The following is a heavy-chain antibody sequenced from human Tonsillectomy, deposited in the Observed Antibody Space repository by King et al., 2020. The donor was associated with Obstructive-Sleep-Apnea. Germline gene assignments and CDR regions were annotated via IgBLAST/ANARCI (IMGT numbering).Heavy chain of an antibody. Sequence: VQLQESGPGLVKPSETLSLTCTVSGGFISSYYWSWIRQPPGKGLEWIGYIDYSGSTNYNPSLKSRVTISVDTSKNQFSLKLTSVTAADTAVYYCARHPEAVAGTCWFDPWGQGTLVTVSS. J-gene: IGHJ5*02. V-gene: IGHV4-59*08. D-gene: IGHD6-19*01. CDR3: ARHPEAVAGTCWFDP. CDR2: IDYSGST. CDR1: GGFISSYY.